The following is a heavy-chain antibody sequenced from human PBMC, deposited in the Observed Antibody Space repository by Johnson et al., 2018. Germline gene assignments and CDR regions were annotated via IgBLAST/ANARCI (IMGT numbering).Heavy chain of an antibody. CDR3: AKGGHSGVALAVSLFDI. CDR1: GFTFEDYA. D-gene: IGHD6-19*01. CDR2: ISWNSGNI. Sequence: VQLVQSGGGLIQPGRSLRLSCAASGFTFEDYAMHWVRQAPGKGLEWVSGISWNSGNIDYADSVKGRLTISRDNARNSLYLQMNGLRVEDTALYFCAKGGHSGVALAVSLFDIWGPGARVTGSS. J-gene: IGHJ3*02. V-gene: IGHV3-9*01.